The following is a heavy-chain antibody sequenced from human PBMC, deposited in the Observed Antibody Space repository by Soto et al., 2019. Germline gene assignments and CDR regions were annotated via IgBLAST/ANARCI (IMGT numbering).Heavy chain of an antibody. D-gene: IGHD2-2*01. CDR2: IKSKTHGGTT. CDR3: ARDQVAVPAAMIQLDV. Sequence: PGGSLRLSCAASDFTFSNAWINWVRQAPGKGLEWVGRIKSKTHGGTTGFAAPVKGRFTISRDNSKNTLYLQMNSLRAEDTAVYYCARDQVAVPAAMIQLDVWGKGTTVTVSS. V-gene: IGHV3-15*07. CDR1: DFTFSNAW. J-gene: IGHJ6*04.